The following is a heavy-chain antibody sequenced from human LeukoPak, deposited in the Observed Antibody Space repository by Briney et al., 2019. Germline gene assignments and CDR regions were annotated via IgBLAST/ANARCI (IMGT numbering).Heavy chain of an antibody. CDR3: ARGPGDY. CDR2: IKQDGSEK. D-gene: IGHD7-27*01. J-gene: IGHJ4*02. V-gene: IGHV3-7*01. CDR1: GFTFSSYA. Sequence: AGPLRLSCAASGFTFSSYAMSWVRQAPGKGLEWVANIKQDGSEKYYVDSVKGRFTISRDNAKNSLYLQMNSLRAEDTAVYYCARGPGDYWGQGTLVTVSS.